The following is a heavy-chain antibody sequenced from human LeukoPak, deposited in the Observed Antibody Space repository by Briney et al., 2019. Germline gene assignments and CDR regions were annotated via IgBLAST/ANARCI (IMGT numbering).Heavy chain of an antibody. CDR1: GYTFTTYY. D-gene: IGHD3-16*01. CDR2: INPSGGST. CDR3: ARGGGRSTEGGVWFYYYYMDV. V-gene: IGHV1-46*01. Sequence: GASVKVSCKASGYTFTTYYTHWVRQAPGQGLEWMGIINPSGGSTSYAQKFQGRVTVTRDMSTSTVYMELSSLRSEDTAVYYCARGGGRSTEGGVWFYYYYMDVWGKGTTVTVSS. J-gene: IGHJ6*03.